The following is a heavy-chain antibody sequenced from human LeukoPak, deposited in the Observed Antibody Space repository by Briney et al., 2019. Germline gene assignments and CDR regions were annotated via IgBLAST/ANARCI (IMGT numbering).Heavy chain of an antibody. D-gene: IGHD6-19*01. Sequence: GRSLRLSCAASGFTFSSYAMHWVRQAPGMGLEWVAVISYDGSNKYYADSVKGRFTISRDNSKNTLYLQMNSLRAEDTAVYYCARVIAVASFDYWGQGTLVTVSS. CDR3: ARVIAVASFDY. J-gene: IGHJ4*02. CDR1: GFTFSSYA. CDR2: ISYDGSNK. V-gene: IGHV3-30-3*01.